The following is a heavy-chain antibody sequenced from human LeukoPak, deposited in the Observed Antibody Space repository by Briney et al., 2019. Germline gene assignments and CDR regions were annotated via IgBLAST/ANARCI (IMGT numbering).Heavy chain of an antibody. J-gene: IGHJ4*02. V-gene: IGHV4-34*01. D-gene: IGHD5-12*01. CDR1: GGSFSGYY. Sequence: SETLSLTCAVYGGSFSGYYWSWIRQPPGKGLEWIGEINHSGSTNYNPSLKSRVTISVDTSKNQFSLKLNSVTAADTAVYYCARGRLIVATGVYYFDYWGQGTLVTVSS. CDR3: ARGRLIVATGVYYFDY. CDR2: INHSGST.